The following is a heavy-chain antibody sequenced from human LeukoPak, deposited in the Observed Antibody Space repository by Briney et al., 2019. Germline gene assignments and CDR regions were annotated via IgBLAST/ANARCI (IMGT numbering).Heavy chain of an antibody. D-gene: IGHD2-2*01. V-gene: IGHV4-39*01. CDR1: GASVSSSDYY. CDR2: IYFSGGT. Sequence: PSETLSLTCSVSGASVSSSDYYWGWIRQPPEKRLEWIGNIYFSGGTYYNPPLKSRVTMSVDTSNNQFSLKLSSVTATDTAVYYYARLFIRDIVVVPAASIDSWGQGTLVTVSS. CDR3: ARLFIRDIVVVPAASIDS. J-gene: IGHJ4*02.